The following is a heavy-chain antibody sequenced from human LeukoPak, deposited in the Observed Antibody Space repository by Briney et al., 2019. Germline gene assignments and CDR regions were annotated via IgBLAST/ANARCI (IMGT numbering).Heavy chain of an antibody. CDR2: IYYSGST. CDR1: GGSISSYY. J-gene: IGHJ4*02. Sequence: SETLSLTCTVSGGSISSYYWSWIRQPPGKGLEWIGYIYYSGSTNYNPSRKSRVTISVDTSKNQFSLKLSSVTAADTAVYYCARGEMATSFDYWGQGTLVTVSS. V-gene: IGHV4-59*01. D-gene: IGHD5-24*01. CDR3: ARGEMATSFDY.